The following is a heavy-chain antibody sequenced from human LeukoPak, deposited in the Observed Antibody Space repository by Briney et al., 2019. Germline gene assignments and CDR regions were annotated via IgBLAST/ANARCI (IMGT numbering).Heavy chain of an antibody. CDR3: GRSFGNYYGSGTPPLYFDY. CDR1: GYTFTNYG. D-gene: IGHD3-10*01. J-gene: IGHJ4*02. CDR2: ISAYNGNT. Sequence: ASVKVSCKASGYTFTNYGISWVRQAPGQGLEWMGWISAYNGNTNYPQKFQARVTMTTDTSTSIAYMELRSLRYDDTAVYFCGRSFGNYYGSGTPPLYFDYWAREPWSPSPQ. V-gene: IGHV1-18*01.